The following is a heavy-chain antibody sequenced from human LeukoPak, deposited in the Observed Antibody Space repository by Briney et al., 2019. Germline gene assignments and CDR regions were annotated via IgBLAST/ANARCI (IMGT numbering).Heavy chain of an antibody. CDR2: IYYSGST. J-gene: IGHJ3*02. CDR1: GGSISSSSYY. V-gene: IGHV4-39*07. Sequence: PSETLSLTCTVSGGSISSSSYYWGWIRQPPGKELEWIGSIYYSGSTYYNPSLKSRVTISVDTSKNQFSLKLSSVTAADTAVYYCARGLGARDAFDIWGQGTMVTVSS. CDR3: ARGLGARDAFDI. D-gene: IGHD1-26*01.